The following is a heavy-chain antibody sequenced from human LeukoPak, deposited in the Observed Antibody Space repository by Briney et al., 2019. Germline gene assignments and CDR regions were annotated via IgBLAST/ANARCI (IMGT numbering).Heavy chain of an antibody. CDR2: IYSGGST. J-gene: IGHJ3*02. CDR3: AASYTFDI. CDR1: GVTVSNSY. V-gene: IGHV3-53*01. D-gene: IGHD1-1*01. Sequence: GGSLRLSCAASGVTVSNSYMGWVRQAPGKGLEWVSVIYSGGSTYYVDSVKGRFTISRDSSKNTLYLQMNSLRAEDTAVYYCAASYTFDIWGEGTMVTVS.